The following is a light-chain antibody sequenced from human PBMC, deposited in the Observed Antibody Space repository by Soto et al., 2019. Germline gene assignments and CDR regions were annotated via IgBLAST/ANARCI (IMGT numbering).Light chain of an antibody. CDR1: QGISSY. Sequence: DIQMTQSPSSLSASVGDRVTITCRASQGISSYLNWYQQRPGKPPNLLIYAASSLPSGVPSRFRGSGVGTDFTLTISSLQTEDFATYDCEQTYSAPRTFGPGTRVDIK. CDR2: AAS. V-gene: IGKV1-39*01. CDR3: EQTYSAPRT. J-gene: IGKJ3*01.